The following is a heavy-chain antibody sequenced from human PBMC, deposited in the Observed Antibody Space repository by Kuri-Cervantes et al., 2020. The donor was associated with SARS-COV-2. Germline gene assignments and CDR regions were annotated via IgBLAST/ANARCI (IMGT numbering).Heavy chain of an antibody. CDR2: IIPILGIA. V-gene: IGHV1-69*04. CDR1: GGTFSSYA. Sequence: SVKVSCKASGGTFSSYAISWVRQAPGRGLEWMGRIIPILGIANYAQKFQGRVTVTADKSTSTVYMELSSLRSEDTAVYYCARDLAARLDYYYGMDVWGQGTTVTVSS. CDR3: ARDLAARLDYYYGMDV. J-gene: IGHJ6*02. D-gene: IGHD6-6*01.